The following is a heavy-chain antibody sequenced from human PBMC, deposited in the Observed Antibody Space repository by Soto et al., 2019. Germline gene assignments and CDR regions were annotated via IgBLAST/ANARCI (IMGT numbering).Heavy chain of an antibody. D-gene: IGHD5-12*01. V-gene: IGHV3-21*04. Sequence: GGSLRLSCAASGFTFSSYSMNWVRQAPGKGLEWVSSISSSSSYIYYADSVKGRFTISRDNAKNSLYLQMNSLRAEDTAVYYCAKDLPLRDGYNAFDYWGQGTLVTVSS. CDR3: AKDLPLRDGYNAFDY. J-gene: IGHJ4*02. CDR2: ISSSSSYI. CDR1: GFTFSSYS.